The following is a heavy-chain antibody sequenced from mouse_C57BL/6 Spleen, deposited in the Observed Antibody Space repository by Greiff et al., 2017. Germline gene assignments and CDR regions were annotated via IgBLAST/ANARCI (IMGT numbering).Heavy chain of an antibody. V-gene: IGHV5-9*01. Sequence: DVMLVESGGGLVKPGGSLKLSCAASGFTFSSYTMSWVRQTPEKRLEWVATISGGGGNTYYPDSVKGRFTISRDNAKNTLYLQMSSLRSEDTALYYCARLGYFDYWGQGTTLTVSS. CDR2: ISGGGGNT. CDR3: ARLGYFDY. J-gene: IGHJ2*01. CDR1: GFTFSSYT.